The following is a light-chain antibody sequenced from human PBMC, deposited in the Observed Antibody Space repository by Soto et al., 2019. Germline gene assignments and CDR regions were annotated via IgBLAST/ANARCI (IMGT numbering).Light chain of an antibody. CDR2: DAS. CDR3: QQRNVWPPIT. J-gene: IGKJ5*01. Sequence: EVVLTQSPATLSLSPGERATLSCRASQSIRTSLAWYQQKPGQALRLVIFDASNRANGVPARFGGRGSGTDFTLTINSLEPEDFAVYYCQQRNVWPPITFGQGTRLEIK. V-gene: IGKV3-11*01. CDR1: QSIRTS.